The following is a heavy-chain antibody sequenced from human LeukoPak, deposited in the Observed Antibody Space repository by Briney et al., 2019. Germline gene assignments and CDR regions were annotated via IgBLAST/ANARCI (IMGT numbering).Heavy chain of an antibody. D-gene: IGHD2-2*01. J-gene: IGHJ6*02. CDR3: ATEYCSSTSCYLNYYYGMDV. Sequence: GRSLRLSCAASGFTFSSYAMHWVRQAPGKGLEWVAVISYDGSNKYYADSVKGRFTISRDNSKNTLYLQMNSLRAEDTAVYYCATEYCSSTSCYLNYYYGMDVWGQGTTVTVSS. V-gene: IGHV3-30-3*01. CDR1: GFTFSSYA. CDR2: ISYDGSNK.